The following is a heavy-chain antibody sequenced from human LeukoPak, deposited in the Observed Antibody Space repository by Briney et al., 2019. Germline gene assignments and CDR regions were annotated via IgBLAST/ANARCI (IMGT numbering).Heavy chain of an antibody. CDR3: ARVAAAGHSYYYYGMDV. Sequence: GGSLRLSCAASGFTFSSYWMSWVRQAPGKGLEWVANIKQDGSEKYYVDSVKGRFTISRDNAKNSLYLQMNSLRAEDTAVYYCARVAAAGHSYYYYGMDVWGQGTTVTVSS. J-gene: IGHJ6*02. CDR1: GFTFSSYW. CDR2: IKQDGSEK. V-gene: IGHV3-7*01. D-gene: IGHD6-13*01.